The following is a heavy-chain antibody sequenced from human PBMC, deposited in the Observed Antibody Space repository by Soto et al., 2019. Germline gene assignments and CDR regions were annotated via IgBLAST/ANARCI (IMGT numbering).Heavy chain of an antibody. V-gene: IGHV4-38-2*01. CDR1: GFFISSGNY. CDR3: ARARWYDAFDV. Sequence: SETLSLTFAVSGFFISSGNYWGWIRKPPGKGLEWIGSIFHGGNTYYNPSLKSRVTISVDMSKNQFSLKLNSVTAADTAVYYCARARWYDAFDVWGQGTVVTVSS. D-gene: IGHD2-15*01. J-gene: IGHJ3*01. CDR2: IFHGGNT.